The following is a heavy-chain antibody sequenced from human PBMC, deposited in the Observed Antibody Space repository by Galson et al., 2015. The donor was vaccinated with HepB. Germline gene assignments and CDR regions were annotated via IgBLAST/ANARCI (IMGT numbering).Heavy chain of an antibody. Sequence: SLRLSCAASGFTFSSYAMHWVRQAPGKGLEWVAVISYDGSNKYYADSVKGRFTISRDNSKNTLYLQMNSLRAEDTAVYYCARDRDTLIVGATSGAFDIWGQGTMVTVSS. V-gene: IGHV3-30-3*01. CDR2: ISYDGSNK. J-gene: IGHJ3*02. D-gene: IGHD1-26*01. CDR1: GFTFSSYA. CDR3: ARDRDTLIVGATSGAFDI.